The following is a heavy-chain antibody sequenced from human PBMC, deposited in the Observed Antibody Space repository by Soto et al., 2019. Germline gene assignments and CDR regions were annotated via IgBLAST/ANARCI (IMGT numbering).Heavy chain of an antibody. J-gene: IGHJ5*01. CDR3: VKGNNYGIMNWFDS. V-gene: IGHV3-64D*06. D-gene: IGHD4-17*01. CDR2: ISNNGGNI. Sequence: PGGSLRLSCAASGVTFCSYGMHGVRQTPGKGLEYIAGISNNGGNIYYADSVKGRFIVSRDKSKNTLYLQMRSLRGVDTAVYYCVKGNNYGIMNWFDSWGQGTLVTVSS. CDR1: GVTFCSYG.